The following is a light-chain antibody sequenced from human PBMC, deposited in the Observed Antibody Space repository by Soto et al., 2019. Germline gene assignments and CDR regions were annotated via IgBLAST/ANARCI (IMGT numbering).Light chain of an antibody. CDR2: EVS. J-gene: IGLJ2*01. Sequence: QSALTQPASVSGSPGPSITISCTGTSGDIGGYNYVSWYQQHPGKAPKLMIYEVSHRPSGVSNRFSGSKSGNTASLTISGLQAEDDADYFCSSYTRISTVLFGGGTKLTVL. V-gene: IGLV2-14*01. CDR3: SSYTRISTVL. CDR1: SGDIGGYNY.